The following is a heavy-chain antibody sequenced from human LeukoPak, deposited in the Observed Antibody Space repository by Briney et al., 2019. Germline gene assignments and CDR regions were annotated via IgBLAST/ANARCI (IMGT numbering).Heavy chain of an antibody. CDR3: ARDQDSSSCWFDP. CDR1: GGTFSSYA. V-gene: IGHV1-69*05. CDR2: IIPIFGTA. D-gene: IGHD6-6*01. J-gene: IGHJ5*02. Sequence: SVKVSCKASGGTFSSYAISWVRQAPGQGLEWMGGIIPIFGTANYAQKFQGRVTITTDESTSTAYMELSSLRSEDTAVYYCARDQDSSSCWFDPWGQGTLVTVSS.